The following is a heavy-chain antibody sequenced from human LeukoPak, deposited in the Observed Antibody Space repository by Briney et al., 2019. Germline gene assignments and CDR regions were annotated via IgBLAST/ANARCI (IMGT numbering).Heavy chain of an antibody. Sequence: ASVKVSCKASGYTFTGYYMHWVRQAPGQGLEWMGWINPNSGGTNYAQKFQGRVTMTRDTSISTAYMELSSLRSEDTAVYYCARKLVYYDILTGFLEVFDYWGQGTLVTVSS. CDR1: GYTFTGYY. J-gene: IGHJ4*02. V-gene: IGHV1-2*02. D-gene: IGHD3-9*01. CDR2: INPNSGGT. CDR3: ARKLVYYDILTGFLEVFDY.